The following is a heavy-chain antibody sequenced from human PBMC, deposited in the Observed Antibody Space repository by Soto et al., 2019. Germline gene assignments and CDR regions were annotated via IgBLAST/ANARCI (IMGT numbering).Heavy chain of an antibody. J-gene: IGHJ2*01. Sequence: GGSLRLSCAASGFTFSSYSMNWVRQAPGKGLEWVSSISSSSSYIYYADSVKGRFTISRDNAKNSLYLQMNSLRSEDTAVYYCARDLSFRDLSQGGNSNWYFDLWGRGTLVTVSS. CDR2: ISSSSSYI. CDR3: ARDLSFRDLSQGGNSNWYFDL. D-gene: IGHD2-21*02. CDR1: GFTFSSYS. V-gene: IGHV3-21*03.